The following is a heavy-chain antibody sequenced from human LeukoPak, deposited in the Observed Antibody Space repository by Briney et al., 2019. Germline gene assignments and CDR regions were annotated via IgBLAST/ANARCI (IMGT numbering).Heavy chain of an antibody. D-gene: IGHD1-1*01. CDR3: ARDLPGTRATFDY. Sequence: PGGSLRLSCAASGFTFSSYSMNWVRQAPGKGLEWVSYISASSSTIYYADSVKGRFTISRDNAKNSLFLQMNSLRAEDTAVYYCARDLPGTRATFDYWGQGTLVTVSS. J-gene: IGHJ4*02. V-gene: IGHV3-48*01. CDR2: ISASSSTI. CDR1: GFTFSSYS.